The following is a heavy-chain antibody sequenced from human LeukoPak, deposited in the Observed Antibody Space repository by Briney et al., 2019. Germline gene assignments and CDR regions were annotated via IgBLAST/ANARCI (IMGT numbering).Heavy chain of an antibody. J-gene: IGHJ5*02. CDR1: GGSISSSSYY. Sequence: SETLSLTCTVSGGSISSSSYYWGWIRQPPGKGLEWIGSIYYSGSTNYNPSLKSRVTISVDTSKNQFSLKLSSVTAADTAVYYCARSDYYDSSGYFAGGDWFDPWGQGTLVTVSS. CDR2: IYYSGST. V-gene: IGHV4-39*07. CDR3: ARSDYYDSSGYFAGGDWFDP. D-gene: IGHD3-22*01.